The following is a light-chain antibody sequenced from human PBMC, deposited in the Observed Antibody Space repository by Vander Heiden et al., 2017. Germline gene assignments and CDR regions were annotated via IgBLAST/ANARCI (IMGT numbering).Light chain of an antibody. J-gene: IGLJ3*02. Sequence: QSALTQPAPVSGSPGQSITTSCTGSSSDVGGYNHVSWHKQHPGSAPQLMIYDVSNRPSGVSARFSGSKSGNTASLTISGLQAEDEADYYCSSYTSSGPWVFGGGTRLTVL. V-gene: IGLV2-14*03. CDR2: DVS. CDR3: SSYTSSGPWV. CDR1: SSDVGGYNH.